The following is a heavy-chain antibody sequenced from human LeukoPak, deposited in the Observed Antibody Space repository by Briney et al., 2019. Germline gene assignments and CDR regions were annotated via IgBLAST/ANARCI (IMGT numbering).Heavy chain of an antibody. CDR1: GFTFSSYA. CDR3: AKPDDYGGNLAYYYYGMDV. V-gene: IGHV3-23*01. D-gene: IGHD4-23*01. J-gene: IGHJ6*02. Sequence: GGSLRLSCAASGFTFSSYAMSWVRQAPGKGLEWVSSISDSGGSTYHADSVRGRFTISRDNSKNTLYLQMNSLRAEDTAVYYCAKPDDYGGNLAYYYYGMDVWGQGTTVTVSS. CDR2: ISDSGGST.